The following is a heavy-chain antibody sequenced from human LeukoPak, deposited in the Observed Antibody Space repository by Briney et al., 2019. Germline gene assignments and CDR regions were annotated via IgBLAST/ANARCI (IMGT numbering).Heavy chain of an antibody. CDR3: ASMSSSWYLDY. D-gene: IGHD6-13*01. CDR2: IWYNGSNK. Sequence: PGGSLRLSCAASGFTFSSYGMHWVRQAPGKGLEWVAVIWYNGSNKYYADSVKGRFTISRDNSKNTLYLQMNSLRAEDTAVYYCASMSSSWYLDYWGQGTLVTVSS. V-gene: IGHV3-33*01. J-gene: IGHJ4*02. CDR1: GFTFSSYG.